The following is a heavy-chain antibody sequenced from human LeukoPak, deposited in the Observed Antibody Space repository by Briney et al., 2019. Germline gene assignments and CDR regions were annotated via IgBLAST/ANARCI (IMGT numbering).Heavy chain of an antibody. CDR3: ARVGIISEPTATFYFDY. CDR1: GGSISSYY. V-gene: IGHV4-59*01. J-gene: IGHJ4*02. Sequence: SETLSLTCTVSGGSISSYYWSWTRQPPGKGLEWIGYIYYSGSTNYNPSLKSRVTISVDTSKNQFSLKLSSVTAADTAVYYCARVGIISEPTATFYFDYWGQGTLVTVSS. D-gene: IGHD1-1*01. CDR2: IYYSGST.